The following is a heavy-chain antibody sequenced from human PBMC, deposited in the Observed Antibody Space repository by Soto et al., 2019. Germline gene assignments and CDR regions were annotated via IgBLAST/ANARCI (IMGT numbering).Heavy chain of an antibody. CDR3: ALLWFGELSFDAFDI. Sequence: GGSLRLSCAASGFTFSSYSMNWVRQAPGKGLEWVSYISSSSSTIYYADSVKGRFTISRDNAKNSLYPQMNSLRAEDTAVYYCALLWFGELSFDAFDIWGQGTMVTVSS. D-gene: IGHD3-10*01. V-gene: IGHV3-48*01. CDR1: GFTFSSYS. J-gene: IGHJ3*02. CDR2: ISSSSSTI.